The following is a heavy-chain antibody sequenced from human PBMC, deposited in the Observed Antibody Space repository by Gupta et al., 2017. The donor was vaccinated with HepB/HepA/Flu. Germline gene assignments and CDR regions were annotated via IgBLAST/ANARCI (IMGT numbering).Heavy chain of an antibody. CDR2: ITNSGGSA. Sequence: EVQLLESGGGLVKPGGSLRLPCAAFGFTFSNYDMAWVRQAPGRGLEWGSGITNSGGSAHYADSVKGRFTISRDNSKNTLYLQMNSLRAEDSAVYYCAKDSPIRSGWYYFDYWVQGSLVTVSS. J-gene: IGHJ4*02. CDR3: AKDSPIRSGWYYFDY. D-gene: IGHD6-19*01. V-gene: IGHV3-23*01. CDR1: GFTFSNYD.